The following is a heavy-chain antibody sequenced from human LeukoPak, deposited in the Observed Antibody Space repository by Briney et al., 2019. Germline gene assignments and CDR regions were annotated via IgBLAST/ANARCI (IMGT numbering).Heavy chain of an antibody. CDR1: GYTFTSYG. V-gene: IGHV1-18*01. Sequence: ASVKVSCKASGYTFTSYGISWVRQAPGQGLEWMGWISAYNGNTNYAQKLQGRVTMTTDTSTSTAYMELRRLRSDDTAVYYCARVEYGSLRGFNWLDPWGQGTLVTVSS. CDR2: ISAYNGNT. CDR3: ARVEYGSLRGFNWLDP. J-gene: IGHJ5*02. D-gene: IGHD6-6*01.